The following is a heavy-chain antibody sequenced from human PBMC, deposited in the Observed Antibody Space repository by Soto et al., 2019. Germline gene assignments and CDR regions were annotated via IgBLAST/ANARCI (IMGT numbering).Heavy chain of an antibody. Sequence: SETLSLTCSVSGGSISSYYWSWIRQPPGKGLEWIGYIYYSVSTNYNPSLKSRVTISVDTSKNQFSLKLSSVTAADTAVYYCARHSPPMYDILTGTTLDPYYGMDVWGQGTAVTVSS. CDR3: ARHSPPMYDILTGTTLDPYYGMDV. CDR2: IYYSVST. J-gene: IGHJ6*02. CDR1: GGSISSYY. D-gene: IGHD3-9*01. V-gene: IGHV4-59*08.